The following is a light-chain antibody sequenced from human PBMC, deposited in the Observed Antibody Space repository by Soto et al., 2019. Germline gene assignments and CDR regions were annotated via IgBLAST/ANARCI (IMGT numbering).Light chain of an antibody. J-gene: IGLJ2*01. Sequence: QSALTQPASVSGSPGQSITISFTGTRSDIGAYNFVSWYQQHPGEVPKLILYDVNVRPSGVSNRFSGSKSGNTASLTISGLQAEDEADYYCTSWTTSTTMIFGGGTKVTVL. CDR3: TSWTTSTTMI. CDR2: DVN. V-gene: IGLV2-14*03. CDR1: RSDIGAYNF.